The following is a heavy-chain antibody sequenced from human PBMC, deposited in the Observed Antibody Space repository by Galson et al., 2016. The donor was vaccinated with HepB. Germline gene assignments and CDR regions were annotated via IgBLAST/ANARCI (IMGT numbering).Heavy chain of an antibody. CDR1: GDSVTSNSAA. V-gene: IGHV6-1*01. D-gene: IGHD3-16*01. J-gene: IGHJ6*02. Sequence: CAISGDSVTSNSAAWNWIRSSPSRGLEWLGRTYYRSKWINDYAESVKSRITINADTSKNQFSLHLNSVTPEDTSVYYSARVGRTAYGMDVWGQGTTVTVSS. CDR3: ARVGRTAYGMDV. CDR2: TYYRSKWIN.